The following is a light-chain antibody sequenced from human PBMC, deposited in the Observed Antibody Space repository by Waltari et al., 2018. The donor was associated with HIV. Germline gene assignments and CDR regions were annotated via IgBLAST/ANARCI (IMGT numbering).Light chain of an antibody. CDR3: SSYTSSSHVV. J-gene: IGLJ2*01. V-gene: IGLV2-14*01. CDR2: EVS. Sequence: QSALTQPASVSGSPGQSIPISCPGTSSEVGGYNYVSWYHQPPGKAPKPMIYEVSKRLSGVSDRFSGSESGNTASLTISGLQAGDEADYYCSSYTSSSHVVFGGGTKLTVL. CDR1: SSEVGGYNY.